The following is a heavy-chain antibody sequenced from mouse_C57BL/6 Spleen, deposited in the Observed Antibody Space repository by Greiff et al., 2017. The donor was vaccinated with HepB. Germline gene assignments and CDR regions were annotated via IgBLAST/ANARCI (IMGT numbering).Heavy chain of an antibody. CDR3: ARYPFDEFLYAMDD. Sequence: QVQLQQSGPELVKPGASVKISCKASGYSFSSSWMNWVKQRPGKGLEWIGLIYPGDGDTNYNGKFKGKATLTADKSSSTAYMQLSSLTSEDSAVYFCARYPFDEFLYAMDDWGKGTSVTVSS. CDR2: IYPGDGDT. CDR1: GYSFSSSW. J-gene: IGHJ4*01. V-gene: IGHV1-82*01.